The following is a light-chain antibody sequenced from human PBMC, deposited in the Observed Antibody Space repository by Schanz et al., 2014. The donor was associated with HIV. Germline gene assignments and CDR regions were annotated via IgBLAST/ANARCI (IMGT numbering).Light chain of an antibody. CDR3: QSFDSSLNGWV. V-gene: IGLV1-40*01. CDR2: GNT. Sequence: QSVLTQPPSMSEAPRQRVTISCSGTSSNIGNNAVHWYQQFPGTAPKLLIYGNTNRPSGVPARFSGSKSGSSASLAISGLQAEDEADYFCQSFDSSLNGWVFGGGTKLTVL. J-gene: IGLJ3*02. CDR1: SSNIGNNA.